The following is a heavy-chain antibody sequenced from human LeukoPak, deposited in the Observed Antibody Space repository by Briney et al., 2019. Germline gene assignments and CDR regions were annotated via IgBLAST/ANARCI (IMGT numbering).Heavy chain of an antibody. CDR3: ARDCSAMVTRSYWYFDL. J-gene: IGHJ2*01. CDR2: IYTSGST. V-gene: IGHV4-4*07. CDR1: GGSISSYY. Sequence: PSETLSLTCTVSGGSISSYYWSWLRQPAGKGLEWIGRIYTSGSTNYNPSLKSRVTMSVGTSKNQFSLKLSSVTAADTAVYYCARDCSAMVTRSYWYFDLWGRGTLVTVSS. D-gene: IGHD5-18*01.